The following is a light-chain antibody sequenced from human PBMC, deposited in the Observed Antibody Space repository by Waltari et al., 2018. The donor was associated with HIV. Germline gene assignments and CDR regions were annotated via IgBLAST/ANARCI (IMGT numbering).Light chain of an antibody. CDR1: TSAIGNNY. CDR2: KND. CDR3: AAWDDIRSGWI. V-gene: IGLV1-47*01. J-gene: IGLJ2*01. Sequence: QSVLTQTPSASGTPGQRVTISCSGRTSAIGNNYVYWFQQFPGTPPKVLIYKNDQRPSGVSDRFSASKSDTSASLAISGLRTEDESDFYCAAWDDIRSGWIFGGGTKLTVL.